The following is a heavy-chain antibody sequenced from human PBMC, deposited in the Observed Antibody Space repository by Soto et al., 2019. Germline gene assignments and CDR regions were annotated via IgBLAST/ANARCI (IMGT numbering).Heavy chain of an antibody. D-gene: IGHD3-22*01. J-gene: IGHJ5*02. CDR1: GDSISNSRFY. CDR2: IYHTGNA. CDR3: ARDYFDSSDYTTNWFDP. Sequence: SETLSLTCSVSGDSISNSRFYWAWIRQPPGEGLEWIGSIYHTGNAYYKPSLKSRVTIFVDTSKNQFSLKLTSVTAADTFLYYCARDYFDSSDYTTNWFDPWGQGALVTVSS. V-gene: IGHV4-39*01.